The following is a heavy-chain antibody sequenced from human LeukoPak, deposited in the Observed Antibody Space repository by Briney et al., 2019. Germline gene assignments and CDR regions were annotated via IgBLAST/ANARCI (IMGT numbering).Heavy chain of an antibody. Sequence: ASVKVSCKVSGYTLTELSMHWVRQAPGKGLEWMGGFDPEDGETIYAQKFQGRVTMTEDTSTDTAYMELSSLRSEDTAVYYCATGDCSGGSCYSTILGYWGQGTLVTVSS. CDR1: GYTLTELS. CDR2: FDPEDGET. D-gene: IGHD2-15*01. CDR3: ATGDCSGGSCYSTILGY. J-gene: IGHJ4*02. V-gene: IGHV1-24*01.